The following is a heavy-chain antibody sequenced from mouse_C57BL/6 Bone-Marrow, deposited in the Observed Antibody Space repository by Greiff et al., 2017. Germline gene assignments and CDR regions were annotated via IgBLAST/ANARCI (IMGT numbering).Heavy chain of an antibody. CDR2: INPSSGYT. CDR3: ARRRYSNYVFAY. Sequence: QVQLQQSGAELARLGASVKMSCKASGYTFTSYTMHWVKQWPGQGLEWIGYINPSSGYTKYNQKFKDKATLTADKSSSTAYMQRSSLISEGTAFYCCARRRYSNYVFAYWGQGTLVTVSA. D-gene: IGHD2-5*01. CDR1: GYTFTSYT. J-gene: IGHJ3*01. V-gene: IGHV1-4*01.